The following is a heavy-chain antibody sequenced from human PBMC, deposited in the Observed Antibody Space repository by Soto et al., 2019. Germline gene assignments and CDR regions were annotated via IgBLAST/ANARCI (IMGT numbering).Heavy chain of an antibody. CDR1: GYSFTSYG. CDR2: ISAYNGNT. Sequence: QVQLVQSGAEVKKPGASVKVSCKASGYSFTSYGISWVRQAPGQGLEWMGWISAYNGNTNYAQKLQGRVTMTTDTSTSTAYMELRSLRSDDTAVYYCARHYYLPDDWGDWFDPWGQGTLVTVSS. CDR3: ARHYYLPDDWGDWFDP. J-gene: IGHJ5*02. D-gene: IGHD3-22*01. V-gene: IGHV1-18*01.